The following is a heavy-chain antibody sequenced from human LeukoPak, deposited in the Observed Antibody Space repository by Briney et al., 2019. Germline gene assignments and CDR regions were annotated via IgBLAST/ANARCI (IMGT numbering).Heavy chain of an antibody. D-gene: IGHD6-13*01. CDR1: GFNFDDSG. J-gene: IGHJ4*02. Sequence: GGSLRLSCAASGFNFDDSGMSWVRQAPGKGLEWVAVISYDGSNKYYADSVKGRFTISRDNSKNTLYLQMNSLRAEDTAVYYCAKDPRRYSRTGGYFDYWGQGTLVTVSS. CDR3: AKDPRRYSRTGGYFDY. CDR2: ISYDGSNK. V-gene: IGHV3-30*18.